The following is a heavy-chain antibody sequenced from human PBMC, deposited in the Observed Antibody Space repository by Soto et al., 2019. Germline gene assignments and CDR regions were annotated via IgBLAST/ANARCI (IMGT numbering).Heavy chain of an antibody. CDR2: IYYSGST. V-gene: IGHV4-59*01. CDR3: ATGGITGTTQDY. Sequence: SETLSLTCTVSGGSISSYYWSWIWQPPGKGLEWIGYIYYSGSTNYNPSLKSRVTISVDTSKNQFSLKLSSVTAADTAVYYCATGGITGTTQDYWGQGTLVTVSS. CDR1: GGSISSYY. J-gene: IGHJ4*02. D-gene: IGHD1-7*01.